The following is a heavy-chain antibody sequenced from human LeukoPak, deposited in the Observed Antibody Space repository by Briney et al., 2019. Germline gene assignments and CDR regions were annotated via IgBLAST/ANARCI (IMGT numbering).Heavy chain of an antibody. Sequence: PSETLSLTCTVSGGSISTYYWTWIRQPAGKGLEWIGRISTSGSTSYNPSLKGRVTMSVDTSKKQFSLKLSSVTAADTAVYYCARGREDNWNLFDCWGQGTLVTVSS. CDR2: ISTSGST. D-gene: IGHD1-20*01. J-gene: IGHJ4*02. CDR1: GGSISTYY. CDR3: ARGREDNWNLFDC. V-gene: IGHV4-4*07.